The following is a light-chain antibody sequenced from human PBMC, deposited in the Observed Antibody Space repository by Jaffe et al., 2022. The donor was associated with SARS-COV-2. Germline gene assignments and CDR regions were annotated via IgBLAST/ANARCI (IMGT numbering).Light chain of an antibody. J-gene: IGKJ4*01. CDR2: KAS. CDR1: QSIRTW. Sequence: DIQMTQSPSTLSASVGDRVIITCRASQSIRTWLAWYQQKPGKAPRLLIYKASNLESGVPSRFSGSGSGTEFTLNISSLQPDDFATYYCQQYNSVLVTFGGGTKVEIK. V-gene: IGKV1-5*03. CDR3: QQYNSVLVT.